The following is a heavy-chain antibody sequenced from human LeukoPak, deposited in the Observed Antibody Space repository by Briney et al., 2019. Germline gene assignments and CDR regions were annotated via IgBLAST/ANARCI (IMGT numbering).Heavy chain of an antibody. Sequence: GGSLRLSCAASGFTFSTYWMHWVRQAPGEGLGWVSRISGDGRTTNYADSVKGRFTISRDNAKNTLYLQMNSLRAEDTAVYYCTRRVDTTRWYDPWGQGTLVTVSS. CDR1: GFTFSTYW. D-gene: IGHD2-15*01. J-gene: IGHJ5*02. CDR3: TRRVDTTRWYDP. V-gene: IGHV3-74*01. CDR2: ISGDGRTT.